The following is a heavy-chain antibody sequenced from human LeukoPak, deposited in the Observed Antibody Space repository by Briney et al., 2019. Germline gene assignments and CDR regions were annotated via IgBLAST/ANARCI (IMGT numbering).Heavy chain of an antibody. D-gene: IGHD3-3*01. CDR3: ARGWNYAFRFDY. Sequence: PGGSLRLSCAASGFTFDDYGMSWVRQAPGKGLEWVSGINWNGGSTGYADSVKGRFTISRDNAKNLVYLQMNSLRADDTAVYYCARGWNYAFRFDYWGQGTLVTVSS. J-gene: IGHJ4*02. CDR2: INWNGGST. CDR1: GFTFDDYG. V-gene: IGHV3-20*04.